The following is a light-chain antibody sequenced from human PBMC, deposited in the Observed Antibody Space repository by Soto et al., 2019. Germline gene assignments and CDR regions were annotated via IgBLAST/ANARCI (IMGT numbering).Light chain of an antibody. CDR2: DAS. J-gene: IGKJ4*01. V-gene: IGKV3-11*01. CDR3: QQRSNWPLT. Sequence: ASQSISSQLAWYQQKPGQAPRLLIHDASNRATGIPARFSGSGSSTDFTLTISSLEPEDFAVYFCQQRSNWPLTFGGGTKV. CDR1: QSISSQ.